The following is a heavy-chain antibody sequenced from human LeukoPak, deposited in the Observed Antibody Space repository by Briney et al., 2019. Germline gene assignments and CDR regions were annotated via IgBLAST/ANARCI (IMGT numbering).Heavy chain of an antibody. Sequence: ASVNVSSKPSGYTFTTYGISWVRQAPGQGLEWMGWISAYNGNTNYAQKLQGRVTMTTDTSTSTAYMELRSLRSDDTAVYYCARVEQLVPNYYYGMDVWGQGTTVTVSS. V-gene: IGHV1-18*01. CDR2: ISAYNGNT. CDR1: GYTFTTYG. CDR3: ARVEQLVPNYYYGMDV. D-gene: IGHD6-6*01. J-gene: IGHJ6*02.